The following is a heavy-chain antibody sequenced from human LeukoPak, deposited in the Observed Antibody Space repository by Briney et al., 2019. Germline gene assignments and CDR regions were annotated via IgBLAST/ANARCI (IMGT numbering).Heavy chain of an antibody. V-gene: IGHV3-30*02. CDR1: GFTFSSYG. CDR3: AKDGVLKVDTAIL. CDR2: IRYDGSNK. J-gene: IGHJ4*02. D-gene: IGHD5-18*01. Sequence: GGSLRPSCAVSGFTFSSYGMHWVRQAPGKGLEWVAFIRYDGSNKYYADSVKGRFTISRDNSKNTLYLQMNSLRAEDTAVYYCAKDGVLKVDTAILWGQGTLVTVSS.